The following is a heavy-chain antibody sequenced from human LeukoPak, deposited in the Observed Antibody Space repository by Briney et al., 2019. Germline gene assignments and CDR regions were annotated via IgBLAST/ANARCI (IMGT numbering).Heavy chain of an antibody. J-gene: IGHJ5*02. V-gene: IGHV1-46*01. CDR1: GYTFTSYY. CDR3: VRDGEGVAISVNYWFDP. D-gene: IGHD3-10*01. CDR2: INPSGGST. Sequence: GASVKVSCKASGYTFTSYYMHWVRQAPGQGLEWMGIINPSGGSTSYAQKFQGRVTMTRDTPTSTVYMELRSLRSEDTAVYYCVRDGEGVAISVNYWFDPWGQGTLVTVSS.